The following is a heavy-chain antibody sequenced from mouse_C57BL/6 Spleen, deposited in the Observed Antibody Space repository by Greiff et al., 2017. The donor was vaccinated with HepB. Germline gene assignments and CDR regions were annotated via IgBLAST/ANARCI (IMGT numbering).Heavy chain of an antibody. Sequence: QVQLKQPGAELVKPGASVKMSCKASGYTFTSYWITWVKQRPGQGLEWIGDIYPGSGSTNYNEKFKSKATLTVDTSSSTAYMQLSSLTSEDSAVYYCARWGFTTVVALYYFDYWGQGTTLTVSS. J-gene: IGHJ2*01. V-gene: IGHV1-55*01. CDR2: IYPGSGST. CDR3: ARWGFTTVVALYYFDY. CDR1: GYTFTSYW. D-gene: IGHD1-1*01.